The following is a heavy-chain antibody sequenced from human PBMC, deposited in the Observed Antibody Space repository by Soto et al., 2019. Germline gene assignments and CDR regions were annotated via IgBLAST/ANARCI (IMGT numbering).Heavy chain of an antibody. CDR2: IIPILGIA. CDR3: ATPGIAVAGSLDTAFDI. J-gene: IGHJ3*02. Sequence: SVKVSCKASGGTFSSYTISWVRQAPGQGLEWMGRIIPILGIANYAQKFQGRVTITADKSTSTAYMGLSSLRSEDTAVYYCATPGIAVAGSLDTAFDIWGQGTMVTVSS. CDR1: GGTFSSYT. V-gene: IGHV1-69*02. D-gene: IGHD6-19*01.